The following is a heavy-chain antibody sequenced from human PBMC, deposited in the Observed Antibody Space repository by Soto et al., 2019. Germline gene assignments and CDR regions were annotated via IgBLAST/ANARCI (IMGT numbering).Heavy chain of an antibody. J-gene: IGHJ5*02. Sequence: QVQLVQSGAEVKKPGSSVKVSCKASGGTFSSYTISWVRQAPGQGLEWMGRIIPIFGIANYAQKFQGRVTITADKSTSTAYMELSSLRSEDTAVYYCARDPPDGSGPNWFDPWGQGTLVTVSS. CDR1: GGTFSSYT. CDR3: ARDPPDGSGPNWFDP. V-gene: IGHV1-69*08. CDR2: IIPIFGIA. D-gene: IGHD3-10*01.